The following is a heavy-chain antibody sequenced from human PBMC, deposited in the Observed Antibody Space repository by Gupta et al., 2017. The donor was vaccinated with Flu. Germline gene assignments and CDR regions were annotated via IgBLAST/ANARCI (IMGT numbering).Heavy chain of an antibody. V-gene: IGHV3-30*18. CDR2: ISYDGSNK. J-gene: IGHJ5*02. D-gene: IGHD3-3*01. Sequence: RQAPGKGLEWVAVISYDGSNKYYADSVKGRFTISRDNSKNTLYLQMNSLRAEDTAVYYCAKEGPYYDFWSGYFTENWFDPWGQGTLVTVSS. CDR3: AKEGPYYDFWSGYFTENWFDP.